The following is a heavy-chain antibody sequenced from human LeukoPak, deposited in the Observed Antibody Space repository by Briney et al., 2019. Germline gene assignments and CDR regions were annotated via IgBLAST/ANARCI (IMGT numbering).Heavy chain of an antibody. J-gene: IGHJ4*02. CDR3: ARDLGYCTNGVCHTRFDY. V-gene: IGHV3-30*04. Sequence: PGGSLRLSCAASGFTFSSYAMHWVRQAPGEGLEWVAVISYDGSNKYYADSVKGRFTISRDNSKNTLYLQMNSLRAEYTAVYYCARDLGYCTNGVCHTRFDYWGQGTLVAVSS. D-gene: IGHD2-8*01. CDR2: ISYDGSNK. CDR1: GFTFSSYA.